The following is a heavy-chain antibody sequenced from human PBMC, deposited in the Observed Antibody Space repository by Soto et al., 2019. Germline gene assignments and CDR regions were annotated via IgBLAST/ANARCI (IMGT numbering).Heavy chain of an antibody. CDR3: ARGYRLRGKRSGGEGY. CDR1: GYTFTSYD. Sequence: QVQLVQSGAEVKKPGASVKVSCKASGYTFTSYDINWVRQATGQGHEWMGWMNPNSGSTGYAQKFQCRGTMTRNTYLRTAYMELSRLSSEDTAVYYCARGYRLRGKRSGGEGYWGQGTLVTASS. V-gene: IGHV1-8*01. J-gene: IGHJ4*02. CDR2: MNPNSGST. D-gene: IGHD1-26*01.